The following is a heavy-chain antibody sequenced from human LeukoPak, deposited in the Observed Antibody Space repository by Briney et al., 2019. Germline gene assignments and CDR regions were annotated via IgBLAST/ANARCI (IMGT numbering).Heavy chain of an antibody. CDR1: AFTFSDYS. Sequence: GGSLRLSCAASAFTFSDYSMNWVRQAPGKGLEWVANIKHDGSEEYYGDSVRGRFTISRDNVENSLILQMNSLRGEDTAVYYCARALGNSTGDYWGQGTLVTVSS. CDR3: ARALGNSTGDY. D-gene: IGHD7-27*01. V-gene: IGHV3-7*04. CDR2: IKHDGSEE. J-gene: IGHJ4*02.